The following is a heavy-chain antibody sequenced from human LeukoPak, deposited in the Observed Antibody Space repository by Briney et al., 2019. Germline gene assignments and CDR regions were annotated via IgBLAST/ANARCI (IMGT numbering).Heavy chain of an antibody. V-gene: IGHV4-34*01. J-gene: IGHJ4*02. CDR1: GGSFSGYY. Sequence: SETLSLTCAVSGGSFSGYYWSRIRQPPGKGLEWIGEINHSGGTTYNPSLKSRVTISVDTSKIQCSLKLSSVTAADTAVYYCARAHSDCSSTSCYRYFDYWGQGTLVTVSS. D-gene: IGHD2-2*01. CDR3: ARAHSDCSSTSCYRYFDY. CDR2: INHSGGT.